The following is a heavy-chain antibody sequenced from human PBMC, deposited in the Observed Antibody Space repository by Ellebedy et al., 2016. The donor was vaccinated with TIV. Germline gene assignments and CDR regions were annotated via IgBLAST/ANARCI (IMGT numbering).Heavy chain of an antibody. CDR3: ARGGTIAIGRHWCDP. CDR1: VGSISSGGYY. CDR2: IYYSGST. D-gene: IGHD6-13*01. V-gene: IGHV4-31*03. Sequence: SETLSLXCTVSVGSISSGGYYWSWIRQHPGKGLEWIGYIYYSGSTYYNPSLKSRVTISLDTSNNQFSLKLISVTAADTAVYYCARGGTIAIGRHWCDPWGQGTLVTVSS. J-gene: IGHJ5*02.